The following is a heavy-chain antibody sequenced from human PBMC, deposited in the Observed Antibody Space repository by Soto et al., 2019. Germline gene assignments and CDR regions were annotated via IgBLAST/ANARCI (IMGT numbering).Heavy chain of an antibody. CDR1: GFTFTRYS. V-gene: IGHV3-21*06. J-gene: IGHJ4*02. Sequence: EVQLVESGGGLVKPGGSLRLSCAASGFTFTRYSMNWVRQAPGKGLEWVSSISSTTNYIYYGDSMKGRFTISRDNAKNSQYLEMNSLRGEDSAVYYCARESEDLTSNFDYWGQGTLVTVSS. CDR3: ARESEDLTSNFDY. CDR2: ISSTTNYI.